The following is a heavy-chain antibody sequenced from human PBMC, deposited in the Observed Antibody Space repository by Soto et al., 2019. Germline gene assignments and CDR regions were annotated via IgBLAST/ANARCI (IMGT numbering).Heavy chain of an antibody. CDR3: VKEWGTFGGLFDY. D-gene: IGHD3-10*01. V-gene: IGHV3-9*01. Sequence: PXGFLRLSCAASGFTFDEFAIHGVGQAPGKGLEWVAGISWNIGSIGYADSVKGRFTISRDNTRHSLYLEMNSLRPEDTALYYCVKEWGTFGGLFDYWGQGTLVTVSS. CDR2: ISWNIGSI. CDR1: GFTFDEFA. J-gene: IGHJ4*02.